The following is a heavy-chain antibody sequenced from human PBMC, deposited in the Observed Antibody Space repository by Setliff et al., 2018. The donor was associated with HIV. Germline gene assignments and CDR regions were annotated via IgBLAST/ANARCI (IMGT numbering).Heavy chain of an antibody. CDR2: IHYNEKT. CDR3: ASRVYYYDSNNFLREEGFDP. J-gene: IGHJ5*02. CDR1: GASISSNT. Sequence: SETLSLTCIVSGASISSNTWSWIRQAPGKGLEYIGSIHYNEKTYYNPSLKSRVTTSIDTSKNQFSLNLTSVTAADTAVYYCASRVYYYDSNNFLREEGFDPWGQGTLVTVSS. V-gene: IGHV4-59*05. D-gene: IGHD3-22*01.